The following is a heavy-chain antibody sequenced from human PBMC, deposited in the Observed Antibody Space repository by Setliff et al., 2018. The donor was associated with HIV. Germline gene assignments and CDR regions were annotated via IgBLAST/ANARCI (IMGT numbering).Heavy chain of an antibody. CDR3: AAMDIVVVPATYSGDY. V-gene: IGHV3-66*01. CDR2: IYSGGDT. Sequence: PGGSLRLSCAASGFTVSSNYMSWVRQAPGKGLEWVSVIYSGGDTYYADSLKGRFTISRDNSKNTLYLQMNSRRAEDTAVYYCAAMDIVVVPATYSGDYWGQGTLVTVSS. J-gene: IGHJ4*02. CDR1: GFTVSSNY. D-gene: IGHD2-2*03.